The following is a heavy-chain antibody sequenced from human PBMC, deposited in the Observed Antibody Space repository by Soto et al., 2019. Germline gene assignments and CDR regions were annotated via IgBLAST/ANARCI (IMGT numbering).Heavy chain of an antibody. CDR3: AKKAYCSSTSCYAGVSFYYYYYMDG. D-gene: IGHD2-2*01. CDR1: GFTFSSYA. CDR2: ISGSGGST. V-gene: IGHV3-23*01. J-gene: IGHJ6*03. Sequence: EVQLLESGGGLVQPGGSLRLSCAASGFTFSSYAMSWVRQAPGKGLEWVSAISGSGGSTYYADSVKGRFTISRDNSKNTLYLQMNSLRAEDTAVYYCAKKAYCSSTSCYAGVSFYYYYYMDGWGKGTTVTVSS.